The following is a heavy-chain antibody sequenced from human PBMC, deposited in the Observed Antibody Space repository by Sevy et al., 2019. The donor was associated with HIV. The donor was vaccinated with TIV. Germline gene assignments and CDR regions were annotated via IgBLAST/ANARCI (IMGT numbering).Heavy chain of an antibody. CDR1: GFTFSSYG. CDR2: ISYDGSNK. Sequence: GGSLRLSCAASGFTFSSYGMHWVRQAPGKGLEWVAVISYDGSNKYYADSVKGRFTISRDNSKNTLNLQMNSLRAEDTAVYYCAKEFYYGSGSYYFDYWGQGTLVTVSS. CDR3: AKEFYYGSGSYYFDY. D-gene: IGHD3-10*01. J-gene: IGHJ4*02. V-gene: IGHV3-30*18.